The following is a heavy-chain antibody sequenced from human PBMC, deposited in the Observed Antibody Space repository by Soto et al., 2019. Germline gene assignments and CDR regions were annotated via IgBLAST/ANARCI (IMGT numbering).Heavy chain of an antibody. CDR3: VRVGVGIGNHFDS. V-gene: IGHV4-59*12. J-gene: IGHJ4*02. CDR1: NGSISGFY. D-gene: IGHD1-26*01. Sequence: PSETLSLTCSVSNGSISGFYWTWMRQPPGKILEWIGYIHYSGRTDYNPSLTSRATMSVDTSKNQFSLNLKSITAADTAVYYCVRVGVGIGNHFDSWGRGTLVTVSS. CDR2: IHYSGRT.